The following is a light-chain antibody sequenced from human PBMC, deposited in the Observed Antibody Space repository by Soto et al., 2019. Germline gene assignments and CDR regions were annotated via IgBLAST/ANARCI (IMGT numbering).Light chain of an antibody. CDR2: GAS. Sequence: EIVLTQSPGTLSLSPGERATLSCRASQSVSSSFLAWYQQKPGQAPRLLIYGASNRATGIPDRFSGSGSGTDFTLTISRLEPEDFAVYYCQQYVTSPWEFGQGTKVAIE. CDR3: QQYVTSPWE. V-gene: IGKV3-20*01. CDR1: QSVSSSF. J-gene: IGKJ1*01.